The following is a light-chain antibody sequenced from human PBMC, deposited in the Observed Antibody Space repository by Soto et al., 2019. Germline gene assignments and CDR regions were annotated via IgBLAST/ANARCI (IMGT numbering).Light chain of an antibody. V-gene: IGKV1-33*01. CDR3: QQYDNLPPYT. Sequence: DIQMTQSPSSLSASVGDRVTITCQASQDISNYLNWYQQKPGKAPKLLIYDASNLETGVPSRFSGSESGTDFTFAISSMQPKDTATYYCQQYDNLPPYTFGQGTKLEIK. J-gene: IGKJ2*01. CDR1: QDISNY. CDR2: DAS.